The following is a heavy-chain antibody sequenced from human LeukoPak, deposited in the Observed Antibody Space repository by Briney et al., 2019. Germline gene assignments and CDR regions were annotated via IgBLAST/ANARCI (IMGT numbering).Heavy chain of an antibody. V-gene: IGHV3-23*01. D-gene: IGHD1-26*01. CDR3: AKGGSGSYYGPPD. CDR1: GSTFSSYA. J-gene: IGHJ4*02. CDR2: ISGSGGST. Sequence: GGSLRLSCAASGSTFSSYAMSWVRQAPGKGLEWVSAISGSGGSTYYADSVKGRFTISRDNSKNTLYLQMNSLRAEDTAVYYCAKGGSGSYYGPPDWGQGTLVTVSS.